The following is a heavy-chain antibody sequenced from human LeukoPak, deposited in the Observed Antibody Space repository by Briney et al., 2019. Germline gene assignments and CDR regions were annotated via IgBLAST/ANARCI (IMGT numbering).Heavy chain of an antibody. D-gene: IGHD6-19*01. V-gene: IGHV3-23*01. CDR2: LSNSGGST. J-gene: IGHJ4*02. Sequence: PGGSLRLSCAGSGFTFSSYAMSWVRQAPGKGLEWVSALSNSGGSTYYADSVKGRFTISRDNSKNTVYLQMNSLRSEDTAVYYCAKGASSGWRHYFDYWGQGTLVTVSS. CDR3: AKGASSGWRHYFDY. CDR1: GFTFSSYA.